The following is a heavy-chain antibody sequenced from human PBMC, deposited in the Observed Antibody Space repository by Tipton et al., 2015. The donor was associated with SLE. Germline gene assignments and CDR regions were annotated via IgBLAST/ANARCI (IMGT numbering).Heavy chain of an antibody. D-gene: IGHD3-10*01. CDR3: RVFGAGGLDY. Sequence: SLRLSCAASGFIFSSYGMHWVRQAPGKGLEWVAFIRNDGSNEYYVDSVKGRFTISRDNAKNSLYLQMNSLRAEDTALYYCRVFGAGGLDYWGQGTLVTVSS. V-gene: IGHV3-30*02. CDR1: GFIFSSYG. CDR2: IRNDGSNE. J-gene: IGHJ4*02.